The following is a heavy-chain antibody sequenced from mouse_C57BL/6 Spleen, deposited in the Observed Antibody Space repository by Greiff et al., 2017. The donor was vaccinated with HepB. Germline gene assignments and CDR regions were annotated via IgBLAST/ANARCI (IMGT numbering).Heavy chain of an antibody. V-gene: IGHV3-6*01. D-gene: IGHD1-1*01. CDR1: GYSITSGYY. CDR2: ISYDGSN. Sequence: EVKLVESGPGLVKPSQSLSLTCSVTGYSITSGYYWNWIRQFPGNKLEWMGYISYDGSNNYNPSLKNRISITRNTSKNQFFLKLNSVTTEDTATYYCASYYGSSYPWFAYWGQGTLVTVSA. CDR3: ASYYGSSYPWFAY. J-gene: IGHJ3*01.